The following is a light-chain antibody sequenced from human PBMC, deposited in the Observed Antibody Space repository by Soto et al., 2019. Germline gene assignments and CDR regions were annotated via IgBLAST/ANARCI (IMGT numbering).Light chain of an antibody. CDR3: CSYAGSYTYV. V-gene: IGLV2-11*01. CDR2: DVS. CDR1: SSDIGGYNY. J-gene: IGLJ1*01. Sequence: QSALTQPRSVSGSPGQSVTISCTGTSSDIGGYNYVSWYQQHPGKAPQLIIYDVSERPSGVPDRFSGSKSGNTAYLTISGLQAEDEADYYCCSYAGSYTYVFATGTTLTVL.